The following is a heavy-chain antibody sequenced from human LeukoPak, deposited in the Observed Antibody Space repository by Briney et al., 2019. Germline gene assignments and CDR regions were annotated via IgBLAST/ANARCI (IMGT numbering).Heavy chain of an antibody. CDR3: TTDPNLWFGKYIDY. D-gene: IGHD3-10*01. J-gene: IGHJ4*02. CDR2: IKSKTDGGTT. V-gene: IGHV3-15*01. CDR1: RFTFSNAW. Sequence: GGSLRLSCAASRFTFSNAWMSWVRQAPGKGLEWVGRIKSKTDGGTTDYAAPVKGRFTISRDDSKNTLYLQMNSLKTEDTAVYYCTTDPNLWFGKYIDYWGRGTLVTVSS.